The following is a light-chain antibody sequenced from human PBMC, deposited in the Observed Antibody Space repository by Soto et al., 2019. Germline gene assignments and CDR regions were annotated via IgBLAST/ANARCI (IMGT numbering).Light chain of an antibody. V-gene: IGKV1D-12*01. CDR3: QQANSFPRT. Sequence: DIQMTQSPSSVSASIGDRVTITCRASQAISTWLAWYQQKPGKAPKLLIYAASNLQTGVPSRFSGSGSGTDFTLTISSLQPEDFATYYCQQANSFPRTFGQGTKVEIK. CDR2: AAS. J-gene: IGKJ1*01. CDR1: QAISTW.